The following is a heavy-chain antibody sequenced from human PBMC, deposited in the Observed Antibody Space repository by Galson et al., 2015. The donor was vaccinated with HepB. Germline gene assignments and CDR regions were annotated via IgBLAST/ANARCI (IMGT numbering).Heavy chain of an antibody. CDR1: GFTFSSYA. CDR2: ISYDGSNK. J-gene: IGHJ3*02. V-gene: IGHV3-30-3*01. Sequence: SLRLSCAASGFTFSSYAMHWVRQAPGKGLEWVAVISYDGSNKYYADSVKGRFTISRDNSKNTLYLQMNSLRAEDTAVYYCARDYRFLEWLFPIDAFDIWGQGTMVTVSS. D-gene: IGHD3-3*01. CDR3: ARDYRFLEWLFPIDAFDI.